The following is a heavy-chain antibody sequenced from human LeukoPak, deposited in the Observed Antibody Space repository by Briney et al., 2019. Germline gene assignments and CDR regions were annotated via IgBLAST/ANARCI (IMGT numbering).Heavy chain of an antibody. CDR3: ARAHCSGGSCYSALFDY. V-gene: IGHV4-31*03. J-gene: IGHJ4*02. CDR2: IYYSGST. Sequence: SETLSLTCTVSGGSISSGGYYWSWIRQHPGKGLEWIGYIYYSGSTYYNPSLKSRVTISVDTSKNQFSLKLSSVTAADTAVYYCARAHCSGGSCYSALFDYWGQGTLVTVSS. D-gene: IGHD2-15*01. CDR1: GGSISSGGYY.